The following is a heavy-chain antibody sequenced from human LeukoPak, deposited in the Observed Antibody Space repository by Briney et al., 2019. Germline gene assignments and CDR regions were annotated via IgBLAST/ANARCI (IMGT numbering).Heavy chain of an antibody. D-gene: IGHD6-13*01. CDR2: INHSGST. V-gene: IGHV4-34*01. Sequence: SETLSLTCAVYGGSFSGYYWSWIRQPPGKGLEWIGEINHSGSTNYNPSLKSRVTISVDTSENQFSLKLSSVTAADTAVYYCAGGPGPYSSSFDYWGQGTLVTVSS. J-gene: IGHJ4*02. CDR3: AGGPGPYSSSFDY. CDR1: GGSFSGYY.